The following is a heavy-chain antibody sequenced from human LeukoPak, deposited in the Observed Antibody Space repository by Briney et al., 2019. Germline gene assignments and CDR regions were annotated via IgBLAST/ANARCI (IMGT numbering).Heavy chain of an antibody. J-gene: IGHJ4*02. CDR3: ASQTYYYDSSGYYPDY. V-gene: IGHV5-10-1*01. CDR1: GYSFTSYW. CDR2: IDPSDSYT. Sequence: AESPKISCKGSGYSFTSYWISWVRQMPGKGLEWMGRIDPSDSYTNYSPSFQGHVTISADKSISTAYLQWSSLKASDTAMYYCASQTYYYDSSGYYPDYWGQGTLVTVSS. D-gene: IGHD3-22*01.